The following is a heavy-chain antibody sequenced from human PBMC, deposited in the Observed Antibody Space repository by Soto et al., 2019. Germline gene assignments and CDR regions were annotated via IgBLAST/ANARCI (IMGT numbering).Heavy chain of an antibody. CDR2: ISFSGGNT. CDR1: GFTFSNSA. V-gene: IGHV3-23*01. J-gene: IGHJ4*02. CDR3: SLGKSYYWDY. Sequence: GGSLRLSCATSGFTFSNSAMSWVRQAPGKGLEWVSFISFSGGNTYYADSVKGRFTISGDNSKNTLYLQMSTLRVDDTAIYYCSLGKSYYWDYWGQGIQVTVSS.